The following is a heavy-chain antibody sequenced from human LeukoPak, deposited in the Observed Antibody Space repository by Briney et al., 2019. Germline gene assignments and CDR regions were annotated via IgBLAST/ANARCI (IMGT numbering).Heavy chain of an antibody. Sequence: SVKVSCKTSGYTFTAAFLHWVRQAPGHGLEWIGWFATNDGRTKYAERFQGRVSMTRDAYTTTAYMELSSPTSDDTAVYYCARDGVFGTDFDAFDLWGQGTPVTVS. CDR2: FATNDGRT. CDR3: ARDGVFGTDFDAFDL. CDR1: GYTFTAAF. D-gene: IGHD3-3*01. V-gene: IGHV1-2*02. J-gene: IGHJ3*01.